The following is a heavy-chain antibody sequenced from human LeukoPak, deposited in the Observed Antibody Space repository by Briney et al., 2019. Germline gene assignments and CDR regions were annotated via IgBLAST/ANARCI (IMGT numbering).Heavy chain of an antibody. CDR2: IYHSGST. V-gene: IGHV4-30-2*01. CDR3: AREFSKVGAMSD. J-gene: IGHJ4*02. Sequence: PSQTLSLTCTVSGGSISSGGYYWSWIRQPPGKGLEWIGYIYHSGSTYYNPSLKSRVTISVDRSKNQFSLKLSSVTAADTAVYYCAREFSKVGAMSDWGQGTLVTVSS. D-gene: IGHD1-26*01. CDR1: GGSISSGGYY.